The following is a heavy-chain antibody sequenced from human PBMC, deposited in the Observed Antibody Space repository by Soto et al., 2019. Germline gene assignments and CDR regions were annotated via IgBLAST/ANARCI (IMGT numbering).Heavy chain of an antibody. CDR1: SGPSSSHN. D-gene: IGHD1-1*01. J-gene: IGHJ6*02. Sequence: QVQLQQSGPGLVKPSETLSLTCSVSSGPSSSHNWGWILQPPGRGLEWIGYVYSTGGTSYNPSLKSRVTIAADTSTNHISLTLTSVTAADTAVYYCVRQGIGNLHGLVDVWGQGTTVRVSS. V-gene: IGHV4-59*08. CDR3: VRQGIGNLHGLVDV. CDR2: VYSTGGT.